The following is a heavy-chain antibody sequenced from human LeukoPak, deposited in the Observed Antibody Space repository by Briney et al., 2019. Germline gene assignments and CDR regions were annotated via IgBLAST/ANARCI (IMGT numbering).Heavy chain of an antibody. D-gene: IGHD2-15*01. V-gene: IGHV4-34*01. J-gene: IGHJ4*02. CDR2: INHSGST. CDR3: GRGGGVGVVAATHSNPYYFDY. CDR1: GGSFSGYY. Sequence: SETLSLTCAVYGGSFSGYYWSWIRQPPGKGLEWIGEINHSGSTNYNPSLKSRVTISVDTSKNQFSLKLSSVTAADTAVYYCGRGGGVGVVAATHSNPYYFDYWGQGTLVTVSS.